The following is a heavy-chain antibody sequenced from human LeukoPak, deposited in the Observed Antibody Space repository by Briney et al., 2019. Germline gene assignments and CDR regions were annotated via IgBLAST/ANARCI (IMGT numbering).Heavy chain of an antibody. D-gene: IGHD6-13*01. J-gene: IGHJ4*02. CDR2: INPNSGGT. CDR1: GYTFTGYY. CDR3: ARDQYSSSWYGVYYFDY. Sequence: ASVKVSCTASGYTFTGYYMHWVRQAPGQGLEWMGWINPNSGGTNYAQKFQGWVTMTRDTSISTAYMELSRLRSDDTAVYYCARDQYSSSWYGVYYFDYWGQGTLVTVSS. V-gene: IGHV1-2*04.